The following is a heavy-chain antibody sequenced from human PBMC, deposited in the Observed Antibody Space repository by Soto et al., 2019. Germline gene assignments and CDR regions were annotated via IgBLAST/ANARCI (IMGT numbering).Heavy chain of an antibody. V-gene: IGHV3-23*01. Sequence: EVQLLDSGGGLVQPGGSLRLSCAASGFTFSGYALTWVRQAPGKGLEWVSAISGGGDATFYADSVKGRFTISRDNSKYTLYLQMNTLRAEDKAVYYCARKVSGSTGRPDLWYFDLWGRGTLVTVSS. J-gene: IGHJ2*01. D-gene: IGHD3-10*01. CDR3: ARKVSGSTGRPDLWYFDL. CDR2: ISGGGDAT. CDR1: GFTFSGYA.